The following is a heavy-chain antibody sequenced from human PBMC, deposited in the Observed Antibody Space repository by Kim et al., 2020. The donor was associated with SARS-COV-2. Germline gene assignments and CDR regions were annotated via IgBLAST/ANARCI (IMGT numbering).Heavy chain of an antibody. V-gene: IGHV5-51*01. J-gene: IGHJ4*02. D-gene: IGHD2-15*01. CDR3: ARQYCSGGSCYFDY. Sequence: TPSCQGQVTISADKSISTAYLQWSSLKASDTAMYHCARQYCSGGSCYFDYWGQGTLVTVSS.